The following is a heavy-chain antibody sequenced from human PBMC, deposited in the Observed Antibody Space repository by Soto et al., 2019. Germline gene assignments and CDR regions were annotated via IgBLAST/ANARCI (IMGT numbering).Heavy chain of an antibody. CDR2: TYHSGNT. J-gene: IGHJ5*02. CDR1: GGSISSGGYS. D-gene: IGHD3-10*01. Sequence: PSETLSLTCAVSGGSISSGGYSWSWIRQPPEKGLEWIGYTYHSGNTYYSPSLKSRVTISIDRSRNHFSLKLNSLTAADTAVYYCARFRGVIYGFDPWGQGTLVTVSS. CDR3: ARFRGVIYGFDP. V-gene: IGHV4-30-2*01.